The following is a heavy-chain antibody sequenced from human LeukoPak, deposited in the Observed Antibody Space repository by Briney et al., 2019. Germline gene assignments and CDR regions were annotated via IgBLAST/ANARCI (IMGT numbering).Heavy chain of an antibody. CDR1: GFTVSSNY. Sequence: GGSLRLSCAASGFTVSSNYMSWVRQAPGKGLEWVSVIYSGGSTYYADSVKGRFTISRDNSKNTLYLQMNSLRAEDTAVYYCARLRFAEGYFDYWGQGTLVTVSS. CDR3: ARLRFAEGYFDY. V-gene: IGHV3-53*01. D-gene: IGHD3-10*01. J-gene: IGHJ4*02. CDR2: IYSGGST.